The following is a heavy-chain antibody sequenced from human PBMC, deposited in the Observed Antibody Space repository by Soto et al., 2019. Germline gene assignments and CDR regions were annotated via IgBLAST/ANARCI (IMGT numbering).Heavy chain of an antibody. J-gene: IGHJ3*02. V-gene: IGHV1-69*13. D-gene: IGHD6-6*01. Sequence: ASVKVSCKASGGTFSSYAISWVRQAPGQGLEWMGGIIPIFGTANYAQKFQGRVTITADESTSTAYMELSSLRSEGTAVYYCACLRGIAARPEAFDTWGQGTMVTVSS. CDR3: ACLRGIAARPEAFDT. CDR2: IIPIFGTA. CDR1: GGTFSSYA.